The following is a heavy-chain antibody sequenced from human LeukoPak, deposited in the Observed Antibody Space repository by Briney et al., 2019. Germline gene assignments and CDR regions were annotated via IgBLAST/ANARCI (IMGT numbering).Heavy chain of an antibody. D-gene: IGHD3-10*01. J-gene: IGHJ4*02. V-gene: IGHV3-30-3*01. CDR1: GFTFSNYA. CDR2: ISFDGTNK. CDR3: ARDMYDNGWSSFDY. Sequence: GRSPRLSCAASGFTFSNYAMHWVRQAPDKGLEWVAVISFDGTNKYYANSVQGRFTISRDNSKNTLYLQMNSLRAEDTALYYCARDMYDNGWSSFDYWGQGTLVTVSS.